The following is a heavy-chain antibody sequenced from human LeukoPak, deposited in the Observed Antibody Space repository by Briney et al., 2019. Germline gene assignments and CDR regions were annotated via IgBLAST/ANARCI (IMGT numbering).Heavy chain of an antibody. D-gene: IGHD3-10*01. CDR3: ARHLRGAGKWFDP. CDR2: IYYSGSS. CDR1: GGSISISGYY. J-gene: IGHJ5*02. V-gene: IGHV4-39*01. Sequence: SETLPLTCIVSGGSISISGYYWDWIRQPPGKGLEWIGSIYYSGSSYYNPSLESRVTLAVDTPKNQFSLKLTSVTAADTGVYYCARHLRGAGKWFDPWGQGTLVSVSS.